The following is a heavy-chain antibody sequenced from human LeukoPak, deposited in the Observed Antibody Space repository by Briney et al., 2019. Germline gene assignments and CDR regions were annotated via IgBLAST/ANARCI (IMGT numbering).Heavy chain of an antibody. CDR3: VKEASSGLYRTADF. CDR2: STYGGTKS. CDR1: GFTFNDCG. D-gene: IGHD6-19*01. Sequence: PGVSLRLSCSASGFTFNDCGMHWVRQTPDKGLEWVAVSTYGGTKSYYVDSVKGRFTISRDTSQNTLYLQMNSLRPEDTALYYCVKEASSGLYRTADFWGQGTLVTVSS. V-gene: IGHV3-30*18. J-gene: IGHJ4*02.